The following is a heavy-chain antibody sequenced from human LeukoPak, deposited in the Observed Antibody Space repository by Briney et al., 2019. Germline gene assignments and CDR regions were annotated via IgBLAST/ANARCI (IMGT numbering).Heavy chain of an antibody. Sequence: GGSLRLSCAASGFTFSNAWMSWVRQAPGKGLEWVGRIKSKTDGGTTDYAAPVKGRFTISRDDSKNTLYLQMNSLKTEDTAVYYCTTTNYYDSSGHYPDYWGQGTLVTVSS. J-gene: IGHJ4*02. CDR2: IKSKTDGGTT. V-gene: IGHV3-15*01. D-gene: IGHD3-22*01. CDR1: GFTFSNAW. CDR3: TTTNYYDSSGHYPDY.